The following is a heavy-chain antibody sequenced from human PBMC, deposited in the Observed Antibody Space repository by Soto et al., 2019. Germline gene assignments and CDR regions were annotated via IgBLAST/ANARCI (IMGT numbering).Heavy chain of an antibody. CDR3: ARHRSSSWYLDV. J-gene: IGHJ6*03. D-gene: IGHD6-13*01. Sequence: PSETLSLTCTVSGGSISSYYWSWIRQPPGKGLEWIGYIYYSGSTNYNPSLKSRVTISVDTSKNQFSLKLSSVTAADTAVYDCARHRSSSWYLDVWAKGTTVTVSS. CDR1: GGSISSYY. CDR2: IYYSGST. V-gene: IGHV4-59*08.